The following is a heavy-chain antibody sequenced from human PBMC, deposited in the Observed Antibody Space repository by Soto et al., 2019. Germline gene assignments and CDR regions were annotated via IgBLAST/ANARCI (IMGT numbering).Heavy chain of an antibody. CDR2: IIPILGIA. CDR3: ARACGMDSTDY. Sequence: EASVKVSCKASGGTFSSYTISWVRQAPGQGLEWMGRIIPILGIANYAQKFQGRVTITADKSTSTAYMELSSLRSEDTAVYYCARACGMDSTDYWGQGTLVTVSS. J-gene: IGHJ4*02. D-gene: IGHD2-8*01. CDR1: GGTFSSYT. V-gene: IGHV1-69*02.